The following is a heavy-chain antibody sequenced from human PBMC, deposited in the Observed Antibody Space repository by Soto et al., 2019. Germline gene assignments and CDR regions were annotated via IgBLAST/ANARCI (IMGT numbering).Heavy chain of an antibody. J-gene: IGHJ1*01. V-gene: IGHV3-21*01. CDR2: ISSSSSYI. CDR3: ARDKLAYCGGDCYRGGYFQH. Sequence: GGSLRLSCAASGFTFSSYSMNWVRQAPGKGLEWVSSISSSSSYIYYADSVKGRFTISRDNAKNSLYLQMNSLRAEDTAVYYCARDKLAYCGGDCYRGGYFQHWGQGTLVTVSS. CDR1: GFTFSSYS. D-gene: IGHD2-21*02.